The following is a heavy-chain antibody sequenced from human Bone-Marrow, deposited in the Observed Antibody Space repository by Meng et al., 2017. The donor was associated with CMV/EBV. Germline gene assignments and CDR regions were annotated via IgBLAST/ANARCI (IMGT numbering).Heavy chain of an antibody. Sequence: GESLKISCAASGFTFSSYGMHWVRQAPGKGLEWVAFIRYDGSNKYYADSVKGRFTISRDNSKNTLYLQMNSLRAEDTAVYYCAKDGGYSYVSYYYYYGMDVWGQGTMVTVSS. CDR3: AKDGGYSYVSYYYYYGMDV. J-gene: IGHJ6*02. D-gene: IGHD5-18*01. CDR2: IRYDGSNK. V-gene: IGHV3-30*02. CDR1: GFTFSSYG.